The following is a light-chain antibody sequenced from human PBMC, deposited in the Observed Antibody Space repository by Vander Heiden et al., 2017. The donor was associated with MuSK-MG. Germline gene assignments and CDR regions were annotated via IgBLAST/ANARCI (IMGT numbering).Light chain of an antibody. Sequence: EIVLTQPPRTLSLSPGERATLSCRASQTLSSNYLAWYQQRPGQAPRLLIYGSSTRATGIPDRFSGSGSGTDFTLTISRLEPEDFAVYYCQLYTGSPPLTFGGGTKVEIK. CDR3: QLYTGSPPLT. CDR1: QTLSSNY. J-gene: IGKJ4*01. V-gene: IGKV3-20*01. CDR2: GSS.